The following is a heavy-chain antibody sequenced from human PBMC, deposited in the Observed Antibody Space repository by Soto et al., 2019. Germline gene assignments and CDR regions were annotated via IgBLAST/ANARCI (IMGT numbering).Heavy chain of an antibody. CDR2: VDYSGST. D-gene: IGHD5-18*01. V-gene: IGHV4-31*01. Sequence: QVQLQESGPGLVKPSQTLSLTCSVSGAYISSGGYYWGWIRQLPGRGLEWIGYVDYSGSTTYNRSVKSKVTRSEDTSRNHLPLRLTSVTATDTALHYCARIHRGYIHGAPHYYYGLDVWGQGTTVTVSS. CDR1: GAYISSGGYY. CDR3: ARIHRGYIHGAPHYYYGLDV. J-gene: IGHJ6*02.